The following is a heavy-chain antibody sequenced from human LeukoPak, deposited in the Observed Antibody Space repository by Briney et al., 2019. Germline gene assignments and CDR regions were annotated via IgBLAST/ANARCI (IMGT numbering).Heavy chain of an antibody. CDR3: ARGDSGWFSNS. Sequence: GASLKISCKGSGSSFSNYWVGWVRQLSGKGLEWMGVIYPGDSDITYSPAFRGQVTISVDKSISTAYLQWSSLKASDTAMYYCARGDSGWFSNSWGQGTLVTVSS. CDR2: IYPGDSDI. V-gene: IGHV5-51*01. CDR1: GSSFSNYW. J-gene: IGHJ4*02. D-gene: IGHD6-19*01.